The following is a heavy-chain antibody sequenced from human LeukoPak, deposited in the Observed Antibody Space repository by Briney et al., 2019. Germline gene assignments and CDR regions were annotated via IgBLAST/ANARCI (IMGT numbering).Heavy chain of an antibody. CDR3: ARARVTIFGVATAFDI. J-gene: IGHJ3*02. Sequence: GGSLRLSCAASGFTFSDYYMSWIRQAPGKGLGWVSYISSSGSTIYYADSVKGRFTISRDNAKNSLYLQMNSLRAEDTAVYYCARARVTIFGVATAFDIWGQGTMVTVSS. D-gene: IGHD3-3*01. CDR2: ISSSGSTI. CDR1: GFTFSDYY. V-gene: IGHV3-11*04.